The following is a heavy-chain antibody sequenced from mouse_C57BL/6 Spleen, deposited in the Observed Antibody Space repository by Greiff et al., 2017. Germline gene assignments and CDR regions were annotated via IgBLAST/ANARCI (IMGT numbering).Heavy chain of an antibody. Sequence: EVQLQQSGPELVKPGASVKISCKASGYTFTDYYMNWVKQSHGKSLEWIGDINPNNGGTSYNQKFKGKATLTVDKSSSTAYMELRSLTSEDSAVYYCARKGFPLYFDVWGTGTTVTVSS. V-gene: IGHV1-26*01. CDR2: INPNNGGT. CDR1: GYTFTDYY. J-gene: IGHJ1*03. CDR3: ARKGFPLYFDV.